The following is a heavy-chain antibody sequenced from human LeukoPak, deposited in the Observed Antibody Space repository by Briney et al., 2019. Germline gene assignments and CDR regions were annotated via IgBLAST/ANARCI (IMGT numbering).Heavy chain of an antibody. D-gene: IGHD6-19*01. CDR1: GYTFTSFF. V-gene: IGHV1-18*04. J-gene: IGHJ4*02. Sequence: ASVKVPCKASGYTFTSFFMHWVRQAPGQGLEWMGWISAYNGNTNYAQKLQGRVTMTTDTSTSTAYMELRSLRSDDTAVYYCARASGWLVLYYFDYWGQGTLVTVSS. CDR3: ARASGWLVLYYFDY. CDR2: ISAYNGNT.